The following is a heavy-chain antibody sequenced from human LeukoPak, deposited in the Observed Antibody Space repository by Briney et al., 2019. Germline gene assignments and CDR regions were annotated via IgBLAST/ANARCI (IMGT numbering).Heavy chain of an antibody. CDR2: IYYSGST. J-gene: IGHJ5*02. D-gene: IGHD3-10*01. CDR3: AKNVLLWFGELSTNNWFDP. V-gene: IGHV4-39*01. CDR1: GGSTSSSSYY. Sequence: TSETLSLTCTVSGGSTSSSSYYWGWIRQPPGKGLEWIGSIYYSGSTYYNPSLKSRVTISVDTSKNQFSLKLSSVTAEDTAVYYCAKNVLLWFGELSTNNWFDPWGQGTLVTVSS.